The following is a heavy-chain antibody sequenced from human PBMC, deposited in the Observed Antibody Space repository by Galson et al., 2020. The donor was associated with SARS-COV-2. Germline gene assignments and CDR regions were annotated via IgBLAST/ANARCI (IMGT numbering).Heavy chain of an antibody. J-gene: IGHJ6*02. CDR3: ARGDYGDYVAAYYYYGMDI. Sequence: NSGGSLRLSCAASGFTFSDYYMSWIRQAPGKGLEWVSYISSSGSTIYYADSVKGRFTISRDNAKNSLYLQMNSLRAEDTAVYYCARGDYGDYVAAYYYYGMDIWGQGTTVTVSS. CDR1: GFTFSDYY. CDR2: ISSSGSTI. V-gene: IGHV3-11*01. D-gene: IGHD4-17*01.